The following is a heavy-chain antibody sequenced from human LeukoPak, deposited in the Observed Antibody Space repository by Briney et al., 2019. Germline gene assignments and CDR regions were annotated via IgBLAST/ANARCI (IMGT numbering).Heavy chain of an antibody. J-gene: IGHJ4*02. CDR2: IFHSGNT. Sequence: NPSETLSLTCTVSGYSISSGYYWGWIRQPPGKGLEWIGSIFHSGNTYYNPSLKSRVTISVDTPKNQFSLKLSSVTAADTAVYYCARVIEVVTVWYYFDYWGQGSLVTVSS. V-gene: IGHV4-38-2*02. CDR3: ARVIEVVTVWYYFDY. D-gene: IGHD2-21*02. CDR1: GYSISSGYY.